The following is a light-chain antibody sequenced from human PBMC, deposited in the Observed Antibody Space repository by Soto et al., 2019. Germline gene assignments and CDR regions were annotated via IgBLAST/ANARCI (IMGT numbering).Light chain of an antibody. Sequence: PGERATPSCRASQSVGRNYLAWYQQKPGQAPRLLIYGASSRATGIPDRFSGSGSGTDFTLTFSRLEPEDFAVYYCQQYASSPLTFGGGTRVEIK. CDR3: QQYASSPLT. V-gene: IGKV3-20*01. CDR2: GAS. CDR1: QSVGRNY. J-gene: IGKJ4*01.